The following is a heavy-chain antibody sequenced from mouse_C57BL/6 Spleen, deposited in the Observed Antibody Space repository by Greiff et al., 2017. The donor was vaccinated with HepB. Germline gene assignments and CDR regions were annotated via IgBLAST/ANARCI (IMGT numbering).Heavy chain of an antibody. CDR3: ARDKDGYYVFFAY. CDR1: GFTFSSYA. CDR2: ISDGGSYT. V-gene: IGHV5-4*01. D-gene: IGHD2-3*01. Sequence: VQLKQSGGGLVKPGGSLKLSCAASGFTFSSYAMSWVRQTPEKRLEWVATISDGGSYTYYPDNVKGRFTISRDNAKNNLYLQMSHLKSEDTATYYCARDKDGYYVFFAYWGQGTLVTVSA. J-gene: IGHJ3*01.